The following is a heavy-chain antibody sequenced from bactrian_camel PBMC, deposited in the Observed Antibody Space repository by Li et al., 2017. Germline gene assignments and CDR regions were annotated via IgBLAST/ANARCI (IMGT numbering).Heavy chain of an antibody. Sequence: DVQLVESGGGSVQAGGSLTLSCAAGRYTYKRNCMGWFRQRPGKDREGVAVLWIGGASTTYADSVKGRFIITRDKAKDLVYLQMNGLQPEVTGIYYCAADQLYGTCRDVLDFPARGQGTQVTVS. J-gene: IGHJ4*01. V-gene: IGHV3S42*01. CDR1: RYTYKRNC. CDR2: LWIGGAST. D-gene: IGHD6*01. CDR3: AADQLYGTCRDVLDFPA.